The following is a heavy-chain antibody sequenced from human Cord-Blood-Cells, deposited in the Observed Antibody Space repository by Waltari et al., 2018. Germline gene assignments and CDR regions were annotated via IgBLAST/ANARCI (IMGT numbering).Heavy chain of an antibody. CDR3: ARDHVDGAYYDFWSGSYYEYYFDY. CDR2: INAGNGNT. CDR1: GYTFTSYA. Sequence: QVQLVQSGAEVKKPGASVKVSCKASGYTFTSYAMHWVRQAPGQRLEWMGWINAGNGNTKYSQKFQGRVTITRDTSASTAYMELSSLRSEDTAVYYCARDHVDGAYYDFWSGSYYEYYFDYWGQGTLVTVSS. V-gene: IGHV1-3*01. J-gene: IGHJ4*02. D-gene: IGHD3-3*01.